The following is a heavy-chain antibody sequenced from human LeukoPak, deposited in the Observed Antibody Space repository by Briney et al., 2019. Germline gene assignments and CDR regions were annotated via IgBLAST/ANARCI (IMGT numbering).Heavy chain of an antibody. D-gene: IGHD1-14*01. CDR3: AKEQYPGYFDF. CDR1: GFTFSSYA. Sequence: PGGSLRLSCAASGFTFSSYAMSWVRQAPGKGLEWVSAISGSGGSTYYADSVKGRFTISRDNSNNTLYLQLNNVRTEDTATYFCAKEQYPGYFDFWGQGTLVTVSA. CDR2: ISGSGGST. J-gene: IGHJ4*02. V-gene: IGHV3-23*01.